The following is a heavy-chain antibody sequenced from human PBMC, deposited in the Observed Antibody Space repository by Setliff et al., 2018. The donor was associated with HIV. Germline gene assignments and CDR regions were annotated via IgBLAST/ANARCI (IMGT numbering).Heavy chain of an antibody. D-gene: IGHD2-21*01. CDR2: IYFSGSA. CDR1: GDSITSGNFF. J-gene: IGHJ4*02. V-gene: IGHV4-31*01. Sequence: SETLSLTCTVSGDSITSGNFFWSWIRQSPGKGLEWIGYIYFSGSATHNPTLKSPVSISVDTSKNQFYLTITSVTAADTAVYYCARRRVFCDGVSCYHFDYWGRGILVTVSS. CDR3: ARRRVFCDGVSCYHFDY.